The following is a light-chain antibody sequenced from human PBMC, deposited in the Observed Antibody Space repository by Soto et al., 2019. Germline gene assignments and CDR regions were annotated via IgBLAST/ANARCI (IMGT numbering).Light chain of an antibody. CDR2: EVS. Sequence: QSLLNQTASVSGSPGQSVTISCTGTISDVGNYKYVSWYQQHPGKAPKLMIYEVSNRPSGVSNRFSGSKSGNTASLTISGLQAEDETDYYCLSYTSSGTYVFGTGTKATVL. V-gene: IGLV2-14*01. CDR3: LSYTSSGTYV. CDR1: ISDVGNYKY. J-gene: IGLJ1*01.